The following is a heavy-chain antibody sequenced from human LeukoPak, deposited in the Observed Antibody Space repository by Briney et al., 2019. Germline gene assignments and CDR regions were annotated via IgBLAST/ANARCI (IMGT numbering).Heavy chain of an antibody. V-gene: IGHV3-7*01. Sequence: GGSLRLPCAASGFTFSGYWMSWVRQAPGKGLEWVANIKQDGSEKYYVDSVKGRFTISRDNAKNSLYLQMNSPRAEDTAVYYCATHDYGDYGPFFDYWGQGTLVTVSS. CDR2: IKQDGSEK. D-gene: IGHD4-17*01. CDR1: GFTFSGYW. CDR3: ATHDYGDYGPFFDY. J-gene: IGHJ4*02.